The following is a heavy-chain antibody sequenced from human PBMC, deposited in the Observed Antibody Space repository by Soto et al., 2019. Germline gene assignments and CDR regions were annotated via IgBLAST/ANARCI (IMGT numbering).Heavy chain of an antibody. CDR1: GGSVSSGSYY. J-gene: IGHJ5*02. D-gene: IGHD3-10*01. CDR3: ARGYYGSGSSYNVDWFDP. V-gene: IGHV4-61*01. CDR2: IYYRGST. Sequence: QVQLQESGPGLVKPSETLSLTCTVSGGSVSSGSYYWSWIRQPPGKGLEWIGYIYYRGSTNYNPSLKSRVTISVDTSKNQFSLKMSSVPAADTAVYYCARGYYGSGSSYNVDWFDPWGQGTLVTVSP.